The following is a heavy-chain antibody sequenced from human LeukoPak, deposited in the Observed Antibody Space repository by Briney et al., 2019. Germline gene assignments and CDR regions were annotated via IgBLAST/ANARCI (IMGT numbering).Heavy chain of an antibody. CDR3: ARGRGYSYGLYDY. D-gene: IGHD5-18*01. Sequence: GASVKVSCKASGGTFSSYAISWGRQAPGQGLEWMGGIIPIFGTANYAQKFQGRVTITTDESTSTAYMELSSLRSEDTAVYYCARGRGYSYGLYDYWGQGTLVTVSS. CDR1: GGTFSSYA. CDR2: IIPIFGTA. J-gene: IGHJ4*02. V-gene: IGHV1-69*05.